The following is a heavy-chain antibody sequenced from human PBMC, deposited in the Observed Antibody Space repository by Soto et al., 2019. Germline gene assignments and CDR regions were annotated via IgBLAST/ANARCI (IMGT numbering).Heavy chain of an antibody. CDR3: ATEAYCSGGSCTAFAI. V-gene: IGHV1-24*01. CDR1: GYTLTELS. D-gene: IGHD2-15*01. CDR2: FDPEDGET. J-gene: IGHJ3*02. Sequence: ASVKVSCKVSGYTLTELSMHWVRQAPGKGLEWMGGFDPEDGETIYAQKFQGRVTMTEDTSTDTAYMELSSLRSEDTAVYYCATEAYCSGGSCTAFAIWGQGTMVTVSS.